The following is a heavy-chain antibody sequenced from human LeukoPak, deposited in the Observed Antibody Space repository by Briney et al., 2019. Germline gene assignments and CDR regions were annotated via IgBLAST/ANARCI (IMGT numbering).Heavy chain of an antibody. D-gene: IGHD2-2*01. CDR3: ARHAFVPAALSYYYYYYMDV. V-gene: IGHV6-1*01. Sequence: SQTLSLTCAISGDSVSRDSAAWNWIRQSPSRGLEWLGRTYYRSKWYNDYAVSVKGRININPDTSKNQFSLQLSSVTPEDTAVYYCARHAFVPAALSYYYYYYMDVWGKGTTVTVSS. CDR2: TYYRSKWYN. J-gene: IGHJ6*03. CDR1: GDSVSRDSAA.